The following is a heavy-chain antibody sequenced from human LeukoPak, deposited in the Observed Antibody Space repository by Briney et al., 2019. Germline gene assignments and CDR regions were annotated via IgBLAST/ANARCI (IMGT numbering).Heavy chain of an antibody. J-gene: IGHJ3*02. D-gene: IGHD2-2*01. Sequence: GASVKVSCKASGYTFTSYGISWVRQAPGQGLEWMGWISAYNGNTNYAQKLQGRVTMTTDTSTSTAYMELRSLRSDDTAVYYCATAEGYCRSANCHAVALGIWGQGTMVTVSS. CDR2: ISAYNGNT. V-gene: IGHV1-18*01. CDR3: ATAEGYCRSANCHAVALGI. CDR1: GYTFTSYG.